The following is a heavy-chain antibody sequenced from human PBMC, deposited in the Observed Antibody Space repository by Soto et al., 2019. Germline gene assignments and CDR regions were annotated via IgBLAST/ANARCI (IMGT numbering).Heavy chain of an antibody. V-gene: IGHV4-4*02. CDR3: ASWYYDFWSGSNGSFDY. CDR1: GGSISSSNW. J-gene: IGHJ4*02. Sequence: SEPLSLTCAVSGGSISSSNWWSWVRQPPGKGLEWIGEIYHSGSTNYNPSLKSRVTISVDKSKNQFSLKLSSVTAADTAVYYCASWYYDFWSGSNGSFDYWGQGTLVTVSS. D-gene: IGHD3-3*01. CDR2: IYHSGST.